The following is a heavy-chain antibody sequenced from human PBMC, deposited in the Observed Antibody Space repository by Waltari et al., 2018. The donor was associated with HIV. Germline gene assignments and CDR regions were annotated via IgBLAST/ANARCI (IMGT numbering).Heavy chain of an antibody. CDR1: GYTFTRYG. CDR2: ISAYNGNR. Sequence: QVQLVQSGAEVKKPGASVKVSCKASGYTFTRYGISWVRQAPGQGLEWMGWISAYNGNRNYAQKFQGRVTMTTDTSTITAYMELRSLRSDDTAVYYCARYPEAFDWLLGSYYFDSWGQGTLVTVSS. CDR3: ARYPEAFDWLLGSYYFDS. J-gene: IGHJ4*02. V-gene: IGHV1-18*01. D-gene: IGHD3-9*01.